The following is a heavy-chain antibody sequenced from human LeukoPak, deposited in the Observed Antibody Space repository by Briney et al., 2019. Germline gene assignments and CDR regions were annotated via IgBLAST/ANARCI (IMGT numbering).Heavy chain of an antibody. Sequence: PGESLRLSCAASGFTFSSFAMSWVRQAPGRGLEWVSSISGSGASTYYADSVKGRFTISRDNSRNTLYLQVSSLRAEDTAVYYCAKSHSVAVAGTYSTYYFDSWGQGTLVTVSS. V-gene: IGHV3-23*01. D-gene: IGHD6-19*01. J-gene: IGHJ4*02. CDR1: GFTFSSFA. CDR3: AKSHSVAVAGTYSTYYFDS. CDR2: ISGSGAST.